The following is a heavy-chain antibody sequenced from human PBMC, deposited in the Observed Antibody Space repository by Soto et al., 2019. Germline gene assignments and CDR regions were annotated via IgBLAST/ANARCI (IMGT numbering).Heavy chain of an antibody. J-gene: IGHJ5*02. V-gene: IGHV4-61*01. Sequence: SETLSLTCTVSGGSVSSGSYYWSWIRQPSGKGLEWIGYIYYSGSTNYNPSLKSRVTISVDTSKNQFSLKLSSVTAADTAVYYCARYCSGGSCYKLWFDPWGQGTLVTVSS. CDR1: GGSVSSGSYY. CDR3: ARYCSGGSCYKLWFDP. CDR2: IYYSGST. D-gene: IGHD2-15*01.